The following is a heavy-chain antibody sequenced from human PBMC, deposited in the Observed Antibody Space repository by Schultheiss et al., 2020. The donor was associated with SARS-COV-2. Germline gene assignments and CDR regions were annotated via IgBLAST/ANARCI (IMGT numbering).Heavy chain of an antibody. D-gene: IGHD6-19*01. CDR1: GFTFSTYW. J-gene: IGHJ4*02. Sequence: GESLKISCAASGFTFSTYWMNWVRQVPGNGMEWVAIIKGNGLETHYVDSVKGRFTISRDNPTNSMDLQMNSLGVEDTAVYYCAGGSGWHIDYWGQGILVTVSS. CDR2: IKGNGLET. V-gene: IGHV3-7*01. CDR3: AGGSGWHIDY.